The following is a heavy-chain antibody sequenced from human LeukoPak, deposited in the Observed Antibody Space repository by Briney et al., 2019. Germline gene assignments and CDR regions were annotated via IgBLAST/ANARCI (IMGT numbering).Heavy chain of an antibody. V-gene: IGHV3-53*01. D-gene: IGHD1-26*01. Sequence: PGGSLRLSCAASGFSVISRYMSWVRQAPGRGLEWVSVIYSGGGTYYADSVKGRFTISRDNSKNTLYLQMNSLRAEDTAVYYCARVLTNSGSYYFDYWGQGTLVTVSS. CDR3: ARVLTNSGSYYFDY. CDR1: GFSVISRY. J-gene: IGHJ4*02. CDR2: IYSGGGT.